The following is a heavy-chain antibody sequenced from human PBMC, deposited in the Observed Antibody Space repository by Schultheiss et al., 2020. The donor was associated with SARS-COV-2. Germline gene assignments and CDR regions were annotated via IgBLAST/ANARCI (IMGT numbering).Heavy chain of an antibody. CDR1: GFTFSDYY. D-gene: IGHD3-10*01. CDR2: ISSSGSTI. J-gene: IGHJ4*02. V-gene: IGHV3-11*01. Sequence: GESLKISCAASGFTFSDYYMSWIRQAPGKGLEWVSYISSSGSTIYYADSVKGRFTISRDNSKNTLYPQMNSLRAEDTAVYYCAKGRGGYYYGSGRSRDYWGQGTLVTVSS. CDR3: AKGRGGYYYGSGRSRDY.